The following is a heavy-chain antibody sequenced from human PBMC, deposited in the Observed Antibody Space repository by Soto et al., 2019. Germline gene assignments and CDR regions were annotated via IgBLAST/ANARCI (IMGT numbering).Heavy chain of an antibody. CDR3: AREDDYGDYGFDY. Sequence: SETLSLTCPVSGGSISSYDWSWIRQPPGKGLEWIGYIYYSGSTNYNPSLKSRVTISVDTSKNQFSLKLSSVTAADTAVYYCAREDDYGDYGFDYWGQGTLVTVSS. CDR1: GGSISSYD. V-gene: IGHV4-59*01. CDR2: IYYSGST. D-gene: IGHD4-17*01. J-gene: IGHJ4*02.